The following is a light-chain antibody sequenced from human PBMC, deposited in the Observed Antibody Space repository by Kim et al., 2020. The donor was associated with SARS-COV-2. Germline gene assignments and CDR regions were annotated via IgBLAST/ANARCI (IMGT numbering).Light chain of an antibody. V-gene: IGLV2-14*03. J-gene: IGLJ2*01. Sequence: GQSITIACTGSSSDVATYNYVSWYQQQPGKAPKLMIYDDSNRPSGVSNRFSGSKAGKAASLTISGLQPEDEADYYCSSYTTSTTLIFGGGTQLTVL. CDR1: SSDVATYNY. CDR3: SSYTTSTTLI. CDR2: DDS.